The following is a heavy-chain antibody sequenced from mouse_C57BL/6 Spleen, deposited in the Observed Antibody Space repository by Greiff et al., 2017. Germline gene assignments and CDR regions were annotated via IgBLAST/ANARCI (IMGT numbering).Heavy chain of an antibody. Sequence: VQLQQSGPELVKPGASVKISCKASGYTFTDYYMNWVKQSHGKSLEWIGDINPNNGGTSYNQKFKGKATLTVDKSSSTAYMELRSLTSEDSAVYYCARGDLVLRVFDYWGQGTTLTVSA. CDR1: GYTFTDYY. CDR2: INPNNGGT. V-gene: IGHV1-26*01. CDR3: ARGDLVLRVFDY. J-gene: IGHJ2*01. D-gene: IGHD1-1*01.